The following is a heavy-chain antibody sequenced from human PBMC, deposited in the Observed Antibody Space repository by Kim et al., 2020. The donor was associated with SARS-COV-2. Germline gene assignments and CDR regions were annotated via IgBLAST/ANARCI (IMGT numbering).Heavy chain of an antibody. Sequence: GGSLRLSCAASGFTFSSYGMHWVRQAPGKGLEWVAVIWYDGSNKYYADSVKGRFTISRDNSKNTLYLQMNSLRAEDTAVYYCAKDNTPDEQWLLVGMDVWRPRPTLPLSS. CDR3: AKDNTPDEQWLLVGMDV. V-gene: IGHV3-33*06. CDR1: GFTFSSYG. CDR2: IWYDGSNK. D-gene: IGHD6-19*01. J-gene: IGHJ6*02.